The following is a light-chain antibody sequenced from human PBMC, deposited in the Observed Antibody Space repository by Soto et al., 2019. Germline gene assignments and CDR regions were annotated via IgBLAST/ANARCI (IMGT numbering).Light chain of an antibody. CDR2: DTS. CDR3: QQRSNWPPLT. J-gene: IGKJ4*01. V-gene: IGKV3-11*01. Sequence: EIVLTQSPATLSLSPGERATLSCRASQSVSSYLAWSQQRPGQAPRLLIYDTSNRATGIPARFSGSGSGTDFTLTISSLEPEDFAVYYCQQRSNWPPLTVGGGTKVEIK. CDR1: QSVSSY.